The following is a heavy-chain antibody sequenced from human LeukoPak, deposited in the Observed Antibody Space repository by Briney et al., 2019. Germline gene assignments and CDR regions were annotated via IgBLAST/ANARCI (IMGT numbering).Heavy chain of an antibody. CDR2: IKSNTDGGTT. J-gene: IGHJ4*02. D-gene: IGHD5-12*01. CDR1: GFTSSKSW. CDR3: TTSGGYEGLADY. V-gene: IGHV3-15*01. Sequence: GGSLRLSCAASGFTSSKSWMGWVRQAPGRGLEWVGRIKSNTDGGTTDYAAPVKGRFTISRDDSKNTLYIQMNSLKTEDTAVYYCTTSGGYEGLADYWGQGTLVTVSS.